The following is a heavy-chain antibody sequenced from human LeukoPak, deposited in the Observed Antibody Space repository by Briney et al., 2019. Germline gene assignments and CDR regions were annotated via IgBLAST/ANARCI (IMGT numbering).Heavy chain of an antibody. Sequence: GSSVKVSCKASGGTFSSYAISWVRQAPGQGLEWMGGIIPIFGTTNYAQKFQGRVTITADESTSTAYMQLSSLRSEDTAVYYCARDPEASRYDFWSGLTFEYWGQGTLVTVSS. D-gene: IGHD3-3*01. V-gene: IGHV1-69*01. J-gene: IGHJ4*02. CDR3: ARDPEASRYDFWSGLTFEY. CDR1: GGTFSSYA. CDR2: IIPIFGTT.